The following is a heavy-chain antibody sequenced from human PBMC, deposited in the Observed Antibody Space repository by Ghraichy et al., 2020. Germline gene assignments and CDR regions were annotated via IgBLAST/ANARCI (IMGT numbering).Heavy chain of an antibody. V-gene: IGHV3-74*01. CDR2: INRDGSST. J-gene: IGHJ4*02. CDR3: ASASGNSGYDLGYYLGY. Sequence: GESLNISCAASGFTFSSYWMHWVRQAPGKGLVWVSRINRDGSSTSYADSVKGRFTIFSDNATHTLYLQMNSLGAEDTAVYYCASASGNSGYDLGYYLGYWDPGTLLPVSS. D-gene: IGHD5-12*01. CDR1: GFTFSSYW.